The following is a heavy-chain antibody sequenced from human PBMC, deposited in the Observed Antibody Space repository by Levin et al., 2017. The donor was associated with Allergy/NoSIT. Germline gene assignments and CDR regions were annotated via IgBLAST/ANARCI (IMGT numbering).Heavy chain of an antibody. CDR3: AREKKDIVVVPAAMSFAEYYYYYMDV. D-gene: IGHD2-2*01. CDR1: GFTFSSYA. CDR2: ISYDGSNK. J-gene: IGHJ6*03. V-gene: IGHV3-30-3*01. Sequence: GGSLRLSCAASGFTFSSYAMHWVRQAPGKGLEWVAVISYDGSNKYYADSVKGRFTISRDNSKNTLYLQMNSLRAEDTAVYYCAREKKDIVVVPAAMSFAEYYYYYMDVWGKGTTVTVSS.